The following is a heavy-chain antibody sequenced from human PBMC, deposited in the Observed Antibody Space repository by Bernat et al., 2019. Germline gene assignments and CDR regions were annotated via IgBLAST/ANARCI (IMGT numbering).Heavy chain of an antibody. D-gene: IGHD3-16*02. CDR3: ARARGGGVIVSFDD. V-gene: IGHV3-23*01. CDR2: TSGSGGST. Sequence: EVQLLESGGGLVQPGGSLRLSCAASGFTFSSYAMSWVRQAPGKGLEWVSATSGSGGSTYYADSVKGRFTISRDNSKNTLYLQMNSLRAEDTAVYYCARARGGGVIVSFDDWGQGTLVTVSS. J-gene: IGHJ4*02. CDR1: GFTFSSYA.